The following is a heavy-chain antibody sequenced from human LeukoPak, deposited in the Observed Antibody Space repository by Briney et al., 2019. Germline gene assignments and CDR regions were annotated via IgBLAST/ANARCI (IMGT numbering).Heavy chain of an antibody. CDR2: ISGSXGST. V-gene: IGHV3-23*01. Sequence: GGSLRLSCAASGFTFSSYAMSWVRQAPGKGLEWXXXISGSXGSTYYADSVKGRFTISRDNSKNTLYLQMNSLRAEDTAIYYCAKVGCSGGSCPLYYYYYYMDVWGKGTTVTVSS. CDR1: GFTFSSYA. D-gene: IGHD2-15*01. J-gene: IGHJ6*03. CDR3: AKVGCSGGSCPLYYYYYYMDV.